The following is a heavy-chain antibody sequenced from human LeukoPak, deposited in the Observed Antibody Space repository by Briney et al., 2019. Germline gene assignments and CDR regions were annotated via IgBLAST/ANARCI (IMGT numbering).Heavy chain of an antibody. CDR2: INHSGST. V-gene: IGHV4-34*01. D-gene: IGHD3-22*01. CDR3: ARDNYYYDSSGYSNLDY. Sequence: SETLSLTCAVYGGSFSGYYWSWIRQPPGKGLEWIGEINHSGSTNYNPSLKSRVTISVDTSKNQFSLKLSSVTAADTAVYYCARDNYYYDSSGYSNLDYWGQGTLVTVSS. CDR1: GGSFSGYY. J-gene: IGHJ4*02.